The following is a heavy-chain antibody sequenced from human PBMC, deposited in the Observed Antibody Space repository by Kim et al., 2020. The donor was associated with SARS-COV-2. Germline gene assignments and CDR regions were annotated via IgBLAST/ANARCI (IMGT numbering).Heavy chain of an antibody. CDR2: ISSSSSTI. D-gene: IGHD6-19*01. CDR1: GFTFSSYS. Sequence: GGSLRLSCAASGFTFSSYSMNWVRQAPGKGLEWVSYISSSSSTIYYADSVKGRFTISRDNAKNSLYLQMNSLRDEDTAVYYCARDLEYSSGGLWFDPWGQGTLVTVSS. CDR3: ARDLEYSSGGLWFDP. V-gene: IGHV3-48*02. J-gene: IGHJ5*02.